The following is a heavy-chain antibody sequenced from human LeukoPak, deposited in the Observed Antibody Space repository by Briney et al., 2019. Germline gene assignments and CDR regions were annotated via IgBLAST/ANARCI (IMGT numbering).Heavy chain of an antibody. CDR2: ITSRSSHI. Sequence: GGSLRLSCAASGFTFSSYEMNWVRQAPGKGLEWVSSITSRSSHIYIADSVKGRFTISRDNAKNSLFLQMSSLRVEDTAVYYRTRVAQGATTENYFYYYMDVWGKGTTVTVSS. D-gene: IGHD4-11*01. CDR3: TRVAQGATTENYFYYYMDV. J-gene: IGHJ6*03. V-gene: IGHV3-21*01. CDR1: GFTFSSYE.